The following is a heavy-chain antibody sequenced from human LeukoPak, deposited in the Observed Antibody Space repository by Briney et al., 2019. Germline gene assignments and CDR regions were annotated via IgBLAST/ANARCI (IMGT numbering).Heavy chain of an antibody. V-gene: IGHV5-51*01. CDR1: EYSLTDYW. CDR3: ARGSPFGELLVDV. CDR2: IYPGDSDT. D-gene: IGHD3-10*01. J-gene: IGHJ6*02. Sequence: GESLKISCKDSEYSLTDYWIGWVRQMPGKGLEWMGIIYPGDSDTRYSPSFQGQVTISADKSISTAYLQWSSLKASDTAMYYCARGSPFGELLVDVWGQGTTVTVSS.